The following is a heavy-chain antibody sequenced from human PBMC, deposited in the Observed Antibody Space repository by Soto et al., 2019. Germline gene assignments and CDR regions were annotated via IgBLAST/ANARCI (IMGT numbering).Heavy chain of an antibody. J-gene: IGHJ4*02. V-gene: IGHV3-64D*06. D-gene: IGHD5-12*01. Sequence: GSLRLSCSASGFTFSSYALHWVRQAPGKGLEYVSGIRGNGDPPFYADSVKGRFTISRDNSKNTLYLQMSSLSADDTAVYYCVKSRGGNNFDFFNWGQGALVTVSS. CDR1: GFTFSSYA. CDR2: IRGNGDPP. CDR3: VKSRGGNNFDFFN.